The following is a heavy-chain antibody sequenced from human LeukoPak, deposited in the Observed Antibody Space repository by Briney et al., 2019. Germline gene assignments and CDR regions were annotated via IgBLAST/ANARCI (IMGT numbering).Heavy chain of an antibody. J-gene: IGHJ3*02. V-gene: IGHV3-49*04. CDR2: IRSKTHGGTT. D-gene: IGHD3-10*01. Sequence: PGGSLRLSCTASGITFGDYAMSWVRQAPGKGLEWLGFIRSKTHGGTTEYAASVKGRFTISRDDSKSTAYLQMNSLKTEDAAVYYCTTEVLWFGGSDAFDIWGQGTMVTVSS. CDR1: GITFGDYA. CDR3: TTEVLWFGGSDAFDI.